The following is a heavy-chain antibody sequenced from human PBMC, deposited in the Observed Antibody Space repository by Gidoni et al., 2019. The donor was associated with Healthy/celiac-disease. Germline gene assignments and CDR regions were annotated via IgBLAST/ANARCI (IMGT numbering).Heavy chain of an antibody. D-gene: IGHD3-22*01. CDR2: IWYDGSNK. Sequence: QVQLVESGGGVVQPGRALRLSCAAPGFTFSSSGMHWVRQAPGKGLEGVAVIWYDGSNKYYADSVKGRFTISRDNSKNTLYLQMNSLRAEDTAVYYCARDRDPNYYDSSGYWAFDPWGQGTLVTVSS. CDR3: ARDRDPNYYDSSGYWAFDP. J-gene: IGHJ5*02. V-gene: IGHV3-33*01. CDR1: GFTFSSSG.